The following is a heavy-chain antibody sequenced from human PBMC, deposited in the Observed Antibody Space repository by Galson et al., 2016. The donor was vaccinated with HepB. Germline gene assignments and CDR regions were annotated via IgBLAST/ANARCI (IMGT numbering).Heavy chain of an antibody. V-gene: IGHV4-30-2*01. D-gene: IGHD3-10*01. CDR1: GGSISSGGYS. CDR2: IYHTGST. CDR3: ARGKGRGGFDY. J-gene: IGHJ4*02. Sequence: TLSLTCAVSGGSISSGGYSWSWIRQPPGKGLEWIGYIYHTGSTYYNPSLGSLVTISVDRSKNQFSLKLTSVTVADTAVYYCARGKGRGGFDYWGQGTLVTVSS.